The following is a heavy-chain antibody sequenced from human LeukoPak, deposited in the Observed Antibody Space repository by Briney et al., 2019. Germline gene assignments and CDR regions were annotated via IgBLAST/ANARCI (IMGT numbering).Heavy chain of an antibody. CDR1: GYSISSGYY. Sequence: SETLSLTCTVSGYSISSGYYWGWIRQPPGKGLEWIGSIYYSGSTYYNPSLKSRVTISVDTSKNQFSLKLSSVTAADTAVYYCAREQDYFDYWGQGTLVTVSS. V-gene: IGHV4-38-2*02. J-gene: IGHJ4*02. CDR2: IYYSGST. CDR3: AREQDYFDY.